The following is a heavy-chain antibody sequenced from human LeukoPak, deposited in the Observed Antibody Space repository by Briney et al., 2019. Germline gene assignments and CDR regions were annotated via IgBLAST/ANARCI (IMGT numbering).Heavy chain of an antibody. J-gene: IGHJ4*02. CDR2: IYHSGST. CDR3: ASRSGSSGWYEVDY. V-gene: IGHV4-4*02. D-gene: IGHD6-19*01. Sequence: SGTLSLTCAVSGGSISSSNWWSWVRQPPGKGLKWIGEIYHSGSTNYNPSLKSRVTISVDKSKNQFSLKLSSVTAADTAVYYCASRSGSSGWYEVDYWGQGTLVTVSS. CDR1: GGSISSSNW.